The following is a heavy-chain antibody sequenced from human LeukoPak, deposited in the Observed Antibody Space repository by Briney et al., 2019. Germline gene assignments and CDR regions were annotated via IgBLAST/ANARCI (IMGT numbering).Heavy chain of an antibody. J-gene: IGHJ6*02. Sequence: ASVKVSCKASGYTFTNYYMHWVRQAPGQGLEWMGIINPSGGSTSYAQKFQGRVTMTRDTSTSTVYMELSSLRSEDTAVYYCARDQKVGATPYFGMDVWGQGTTVTVSS. V-gene: IGHV1-46*01. CDR1: GYTFTNYY. CDR2: INPSGGST. CDR3: ARDQKVGATPYFGMDV. D-gene: IGHD1-26*01.